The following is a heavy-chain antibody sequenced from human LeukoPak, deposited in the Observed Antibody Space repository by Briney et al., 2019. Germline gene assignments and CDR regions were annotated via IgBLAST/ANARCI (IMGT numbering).Heavy chain of an antibody. CDR3: AKSTVTFDY. CDR1: GFTFSSCA. CDR2: ISGSSVST. D-gene: IGHD2/OR15-2a*01. V-gene: IGHV3-23*01. Sequence: GGSLRLSCAASGFTFSSCAMSWVRQAPGKGLEWVSAISGSSVSTYYADSVKGRFTISRDNSKNTLYLQVNSLRDEDTAVYYCAKSTVTFDYWGQGTLVTVSS. J-gene: IGHJ4*02.